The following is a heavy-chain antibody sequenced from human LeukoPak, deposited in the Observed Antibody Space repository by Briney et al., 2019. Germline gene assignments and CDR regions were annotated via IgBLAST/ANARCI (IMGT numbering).Heavy chain of an antibody. Sequence: GGSLRLSCAASGLIFSSSWMHWVRQAPGKGLVWVSRIASDGSSTTYADSVKGRFSISRDNAKNTLYLQMNSLRVEDTAVYYCARGRPHGNDYWGQGTLVTVSS. CDR3: ARGRPHGNDY. CDR1: GLIFSSSW. CDR2: IASDGSST. J-gene: IGHJ4*02. D-gene: IGHD4-23*01. V-gene: IGHV3-74*01.